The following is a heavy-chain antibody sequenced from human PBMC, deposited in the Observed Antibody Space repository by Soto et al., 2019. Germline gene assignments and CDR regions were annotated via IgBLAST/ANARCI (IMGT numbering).Heavy chain of an antibody. CDR2: IYPSDSDT. D-gene: IGHD3-3*01. Sequence: GESLKISCMASGYNFAGYWIAWVRQMPGKGLELMGIIYPSDSDTRYRPSFQGQVTISADKSLSSAYLQWSSLRASDTAMYYCARGGVSTRTFDYWGQGTPVTVSS. CDR3: ARGGVSTRTFDY. CDR1: GYNFAGYW. V-gene: IGHV5-51*01. J-gene: IGHJ4*02.